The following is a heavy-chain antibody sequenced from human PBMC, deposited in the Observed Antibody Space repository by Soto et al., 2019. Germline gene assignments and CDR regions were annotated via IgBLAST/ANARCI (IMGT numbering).Heavy chain of an antibody. D-gene: IGHD4-17*01. CDR3: AKDRGALRWSEEHYYFDY. V-gene: IGHV3-30*18. Sequence: PGGSLRLSCAASGFTFSSYGMHWVRQAPGKGLEWVAVILYDGSNKYYADSVKGRFTISRDNSKNTLYLQVNSLRAEDTAVYYCAKDRGALRWSEEHYYFDYWGQGTLVTVSS. CDR2: ILYDGSNK. J-gene: IGHJ4*02. CDR1: GFTFSSYG.